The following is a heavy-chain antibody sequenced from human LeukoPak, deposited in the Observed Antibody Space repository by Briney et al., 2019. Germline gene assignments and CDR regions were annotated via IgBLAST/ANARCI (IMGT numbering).Heavy chain of an antibody. V-gene: IGHV1-18*01. CDR3: AREMGARAWFDP. CDR2: IGAFNGYT. J-gene: IGHJ5*02. D-gene: IGHD3-16*01. CDR1: GYTFTSYA. Sequence: ASVKVSCKASGYTFTSYAMNWVRQAPGQGLEWMGWIGAFNGYTNYAQKLQGRVTLTTDTSTSTVYMHLRSLRPDDTAVYYCAREMGARAWFDPWGQGTLVTVSS.